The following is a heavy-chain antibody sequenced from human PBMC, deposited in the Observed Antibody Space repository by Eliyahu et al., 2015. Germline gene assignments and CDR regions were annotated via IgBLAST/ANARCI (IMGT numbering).Heavy chain of an antibody. D-gene: IGHD6-19*01. V-gene: IGHV3-21*01. J-gene: IGHJ4*02. CDR3: ARDLSGWYRYFDY. CDR2: ISSSSSYI. Sequence: EVQLVESGGGLVQPGGSLRLSCAASGFTFSSYWMSWVRQAPGKGLEWVXSISSSSSYIYYADXVKGRFTISRDNAKNSLYLQMNSLRAEDTAVYYCARDLSGWYRYFDYWGQGTLVTVSS. CDR1: GFTFSSYW.